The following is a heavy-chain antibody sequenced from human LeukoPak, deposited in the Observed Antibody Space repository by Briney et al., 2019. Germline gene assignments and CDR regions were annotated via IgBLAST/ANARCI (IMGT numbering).Heavy chain of an antibody. J-gene: IGHJ4*02. CDR3: TRSYNSGTFD. Sequence: GESLKISCKGSGYRFTSYWIGWVRQMPGKGLEWMGIIYPDDSDTRYSPSFQGQVIISADKSISTAYLQWSSLKASDTAMYYCTRSYNSGTFDWGQGTLVTVSS. CDR1: GYRFTSYW. D-gene: IGHD6-25*01. V-gene: IGHV5-51*01. CDR2: IYPDDSDT.